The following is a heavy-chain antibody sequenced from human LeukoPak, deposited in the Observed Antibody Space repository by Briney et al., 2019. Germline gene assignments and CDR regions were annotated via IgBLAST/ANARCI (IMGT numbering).Heavy chain of an antibody. D-gene: IGHD3-16*01. CDR1: GGSISSYY. Sequence: SETLSLTCTVSGGSISSYYWSWIRQPPGKGLEWIGYIYYSGSTNYNPSLKSRVTISVDTSKNQFSLKLGSVTAADTAVYYCASLGYFDYWGQGTLVTVSS. J-gene: IGHJ4*02. CDR3: ASLGYFDY. V-gene: IGHV4-59*01. CDR2: IYYSGST.